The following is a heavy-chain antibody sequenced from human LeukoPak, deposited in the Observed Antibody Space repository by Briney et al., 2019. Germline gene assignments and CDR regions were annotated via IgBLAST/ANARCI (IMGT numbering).Heavy chain of an antibody. J-gene: IGHJ6*03. CDR2: IYYSGST. CDR1: GGSISSYY. Sequence: ETLSLTCTVSGGSISSYYWSWIRQPPGKGLEWIGYIYYSGSTNYNPSLKSRVTISVDTSKNQFSLKLSSVTAADTAVYYCAREAYVYYYYYMDVWGKGTTVTVSS. V-gene: IGHV4-59*01. CDR3: AREAYVYYYYYMDV. D-gene: IGHD3-16*01.